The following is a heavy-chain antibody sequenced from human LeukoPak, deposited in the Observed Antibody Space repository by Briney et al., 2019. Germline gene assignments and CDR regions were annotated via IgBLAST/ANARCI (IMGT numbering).Heavy chain of an antibody. CDR2: IYYSGST. V-gene: IGHV4-39*01. Sequence: KPSQSLSLTCTVSGASISSSSYYWGWLRQPPGKGLEWIGSIYYSGSTYYNPSPKRRFTITVDTSKTQFPLKLSSVADADAAVYYCARLDLVAGSGYWGQGALVTASS. CDR3: ARLDLVAGSGY. D-gene: IGHD5-12*01. J-gene: IGHJ4*02. CDR1: GASISSSSYY.